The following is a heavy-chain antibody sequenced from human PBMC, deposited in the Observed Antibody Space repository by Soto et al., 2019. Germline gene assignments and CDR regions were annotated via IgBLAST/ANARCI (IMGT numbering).Heavy chain of an antibody. V-gene: IGHV3-11*01. CDR2: ISSSGSTI. CDR3: ARESYDFWSGYPPEGMDV. CDR1: GFTFSDYY. J-gene: IGHJ6*02. D-gene: IGHD3-3*01. Sequence: PGGSLRLSCAASGFTFSDYYMSWIRQAPGKGLEWVSYISSSGSTIYYADSVKGRFTISRDNAKNSLYLQMNSLRAEDTAVYYCARESYDFWSGYPPEGMDVWGQGTTVTVSS.